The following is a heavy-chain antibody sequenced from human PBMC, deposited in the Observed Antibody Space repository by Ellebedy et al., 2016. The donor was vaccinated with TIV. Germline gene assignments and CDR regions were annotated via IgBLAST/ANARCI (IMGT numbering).Heavy chain of an antibody. CDR3: ARTLYSRGWSGAEYFQH. CDR2: IYPGDSDT. V-gene: IGHV5-51*01. D-gene: IGHD6-19*01. J-gene: IGHJ1*01. Sequence: GESLKISCKGSGYSFTSYWNGWVRQMPGKGLEWMGIIYPGDSDTRYSPSFQGQVTIAADKSISTAYLQWNSLKASDTAMYYCARTLYSRGWSGAEYFQHWGQGTLVTVSS. CDR1: GYSFTSYW.